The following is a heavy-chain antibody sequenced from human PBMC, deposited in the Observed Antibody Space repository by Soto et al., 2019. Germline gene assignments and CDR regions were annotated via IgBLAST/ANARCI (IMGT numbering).Heavy chain of an antibody. Sequence: SETLSLTCTVSGASVSGGRFYWSWIRQPPGKGLEWIGNIYYRGSTNYNPSLKSRVTISVDTSKNQFSLKLSSVTAADTAVYYCARLSGYTSGWYYIDYWGQGTLVTV. CDR3: ARLSGYTSGWYYIDY. CDR1: GASVSGGRFY. CDR2: IYYRGST. J-gene: IGHJ4*02. D-gene: IGHD6-19*01. V-gene: IGHV4-61*01.